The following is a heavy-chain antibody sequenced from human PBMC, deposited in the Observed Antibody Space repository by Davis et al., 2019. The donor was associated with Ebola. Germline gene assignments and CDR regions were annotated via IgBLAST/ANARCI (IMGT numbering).Heavy chain of an antibody. CDR2: IWYDGSNK. V-gene: IGHV3-33*08. Sequence: PGGSLRLSCAASGFTFSSYGMHWVRQAPGKGLEWVAVIWYDGSNKYYADSVKGRFTISRDNSKNTLYLQMNSLRAEVTAVYYCARGVSRDGYNYRWYFDYWGQGTLVTVSS. CDR3: ARGVSRDGYNYRWYFDY. D-gene: IGHD5-24*01. J-gene: IGHJ4*02. CDR1: GFTFSSYG.